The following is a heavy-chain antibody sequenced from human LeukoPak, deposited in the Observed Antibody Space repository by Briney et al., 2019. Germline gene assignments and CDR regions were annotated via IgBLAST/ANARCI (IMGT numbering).Heavy chain of an antibody. CDR2: ISGSGGST. D-gene: IGHD1-26*01. CDR1: GFTFSSYA. Sequence: GALRLSCAASGFTFSSYAMSWVRQAPGKGLEWVSAISGSGGSTYYADSVKGRFTISRDNSKNTLYLQMNSLRAEDTAVYYCAKGPGSGRGYFDYWGQGTLVTVSS. V-gene: IGHV3-23*01. CDR3: AKGPGSGRGYFDY. J-gene: IGHJ4*02.